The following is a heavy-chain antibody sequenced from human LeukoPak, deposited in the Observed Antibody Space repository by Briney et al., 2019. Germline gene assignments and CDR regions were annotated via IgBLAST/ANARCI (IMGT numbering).Heavy chain of an antibody. V-gene: IGHV1-69*13. J-gene: IGHJ3*02. Sequence: GASVKVSCKASGGTFSSYAISWVRQAPGQGLEWMGGIIPIFGTANYAQKFQGRVTITADESTSTAYMELSSLRSEDTAVYYCARVRGPVEMDTIWIAFDIWGQGTMVTVSS. CDR3: ARVRGPVEMDTIWIAFDI. CDR2: IIPIFGTA. D-gene: IGHD5-24*01. CDR1: GGTFSSYA.